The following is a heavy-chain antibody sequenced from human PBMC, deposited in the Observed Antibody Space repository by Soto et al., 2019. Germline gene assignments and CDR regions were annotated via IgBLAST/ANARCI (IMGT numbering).Heavy chain of an antibody. CDR1: GYTFTSYG. J-gene: IGHJ5*02. Sequence: QVQLVQSGAEVKKPGASVKVSCKASGYTFTSYGISWVRQAPGQGLEWMGWISAYNGNTNYAQKLQGRVTMTTDTSTSTAYMELRSLRSDEAAVYYCARRPYYDSSGSPSGWFDPWGQGTLVTVCS. CDR3: ARRPYYDSSGSPSGWFDP. V-gene: IGHV1-18*01. D-gene: IGHD3-22*01. CDR2: ISAYNGNT.